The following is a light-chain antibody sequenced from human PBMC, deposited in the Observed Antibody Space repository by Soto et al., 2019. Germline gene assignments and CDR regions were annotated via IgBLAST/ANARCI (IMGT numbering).Light chain of an antibody. J-gene: IGKJ1*01. Sequence: EIVMTQSPATLSVSPGERATLSCRASQSVSSHLAWYQHKPGQPPRLLLYGASTRLTGIPARFSGSGSGTEFTLAINSLQSEDFSVYYCQQYDNWPRTFGQGTKVAIK. V-gene: IGKV3-15*01. CDR1: QSVSSH. CDR2: GAS. CDR3: QQYDNWPRT.